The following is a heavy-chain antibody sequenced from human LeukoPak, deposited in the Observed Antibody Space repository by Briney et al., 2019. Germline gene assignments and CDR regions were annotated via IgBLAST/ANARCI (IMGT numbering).Heavy chain of an antibody. Sequence: TPETLSLTCAVSGYSISSGYYWGWIRQPPGKGLEWIGSIYHSGSTYYNPSLKSRVTISVDTSKNQFSLKLSSVTAADTAVYYCARELIAVAGTGYFDYWGQGTLVTVSS. J-gene: IGHJ4*02. V-gene: IGHV4-38-2*02. CDR2: IYHSGST. D-gene: IGHD6-19*01. CDR1: GYSISSGYY. CDR3: ARELIAVAGTGYFDY.